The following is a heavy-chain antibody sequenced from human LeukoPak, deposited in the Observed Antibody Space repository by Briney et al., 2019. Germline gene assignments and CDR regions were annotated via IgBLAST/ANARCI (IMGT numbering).Heavy chain of an antibody. CDR2: INTDGTVT. Sequence: GGSLRLSCAASGFTFSKYWMLWVRRAPGKGLESVSRINTDGTVTTYADSVKGRFTVSRDNADNTMFLQMNSVRDEDTAVYYCAAKQWLAPPPDSWGQGTPVTVSS. CDR1: GFTFSKYW. V-gene: IGHV3-74*01. J-gene: IGHJ4*02. D-gene: IGHD6-19*01. CDR3: AAKQWLAPPPDS.